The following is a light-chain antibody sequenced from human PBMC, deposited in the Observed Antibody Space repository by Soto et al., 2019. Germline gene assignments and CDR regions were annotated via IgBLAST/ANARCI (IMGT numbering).Light chain of an antibody. CDR1: QSVSSN. Sequence: EIVMTQSPATLSVSPGERATLSCRASQSVSSNLAWYQQKPGQAPRLLIYGASTRATGIPARFSGSRSGTEFTLTISSLQSEDFAVYYCQQYNNWQLTFGGGTKVEIK. V-gene: IGKV3-15*01. CDR3: QQYNNWQLT. CDR2: GAS. J-gene: IGKJ4*01.